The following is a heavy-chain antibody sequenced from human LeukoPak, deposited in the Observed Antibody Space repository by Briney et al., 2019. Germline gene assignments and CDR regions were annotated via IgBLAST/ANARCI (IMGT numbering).Heavy chain of an antibody. CDR1: GFTFSNAW. CDR2: IKSKTDGGTT. J-gene: IGHJ4*02. D-gene: IGHD3-3*01. V-gene: IGHV3-15*01. Sequence: PGGSLRLSCAASGFTFSNAWMSWVRQAPGKGLEWVGRIKSKTDGGTTDYAAPVKGRFTISRDDSKNPLYLQMNSLKTEDTAVYYCTTAGDFWSGYYTRFDYWGQGTLVTVSS. CDR3: TTAGDFWSGYYTRFDY.